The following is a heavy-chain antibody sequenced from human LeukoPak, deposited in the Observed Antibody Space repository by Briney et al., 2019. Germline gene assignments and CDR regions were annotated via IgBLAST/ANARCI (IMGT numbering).Heavy chain of an antibody. D-gene: IGHD2-15*01. J-gene: IGHJ5*02. CDR3: ARAPRCSGGSCYSGVGWFDP. CDR2: IIPIFGTA. CDR1: GGTFSSYA. V-gene: IGHV1-69*13. Sequence: SVKVSCKASGGTFSSYAISWERQAPGQGLEWMGGIIPIFGTANYAQKFQGRVTITADESTSTAYMELSSLRSEDTAVYYCARAPRCSGGSCYSGVGWFDPWGQGTLVTVSS.